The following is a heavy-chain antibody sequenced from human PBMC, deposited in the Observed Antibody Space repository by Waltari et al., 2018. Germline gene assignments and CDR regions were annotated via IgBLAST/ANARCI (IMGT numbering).Heavy chain of an antibody. J-gene: IGHJ6*03. D-gene: IGHD5-12*01. CDR1: GGTFSSYA. Sequence: QVQLVQSGAEVKKPGSSVKVSCKASGGTFSSYAISWVRQAPGQGFEWMGGIIPILGIANYAQKFQGRVTITADKSTSTAYMELSSLRSEDTAVYYCARGRRLDSGYDWVDYYYYMDVWGKGTTVTVSS. CDR3: ARGRRLDSGYDWVDYYYYMDV. CDR2: IIPILGIA. V-gene: IGHV1-69*10.